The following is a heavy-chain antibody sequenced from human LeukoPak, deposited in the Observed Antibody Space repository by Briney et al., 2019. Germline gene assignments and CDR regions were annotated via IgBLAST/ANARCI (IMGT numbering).Heavy chain of an antibody. CDR1: GFTFSSYS. V-gene: IGHV3-21*01. CDR2: ISSSSSYI. J-gene: IGHJ3*02. Sequence: PWGSPCDSCAASGFTFSSYSVNWVCQAPGKGLEWVSSISSSSSYIYYADSVKGRFTISRDKAKNSLYLQMNSMRAEDTAVYYCAREYYYDSSGYYIAAFDIWGQG. D-gene: IGHD3-22*01. CDR3: AREYYYDSSGYYIAAFDI.